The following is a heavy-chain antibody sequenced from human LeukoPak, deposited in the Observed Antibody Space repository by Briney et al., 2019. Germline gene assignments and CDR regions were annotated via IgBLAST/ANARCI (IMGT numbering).Heavy chain of an antibody. J-gene: IGHJ4*02. CDR2: ISGSGGST. D-gene: IGHD7-27*01. Sequence: GGSLRLSCAASGFTFSSYAMSWVRQAPGKGLEWVSAISGSGGSTYYADSAKGRFTISRDNSKNALYLQMNSLRAEDTAVYYCAKINWGSRFEGNYWGQGTLVTVSS. V-gene: IGHV3-23*01. CDR3: AKINWGSRFEGNY. CDR1: GFTFSSYA.